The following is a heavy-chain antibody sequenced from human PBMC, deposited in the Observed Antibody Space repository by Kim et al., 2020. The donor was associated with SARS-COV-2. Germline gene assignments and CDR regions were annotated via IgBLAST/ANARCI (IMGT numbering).Heavy chain of an antibody. J-gene: IGHJ3*02. CDR2: IWYDGNKK. D-gene: IGHD4-17*01. CDR1: GFTFSSYG. CDR3: ARDKGDDYGDYYHAFDI. V-gene: IGHV3-33*01. Sequence: GGSLRLSCAASGFTFSSYGMHWVRQAPGKGLEWVAIIWYDGNKKYSVDSVKGRFTISRDNSKNTLYLQMNSVRAEDTAVYYCARDKGDDYGDYYHAFDIWGQGAVVTVSS.